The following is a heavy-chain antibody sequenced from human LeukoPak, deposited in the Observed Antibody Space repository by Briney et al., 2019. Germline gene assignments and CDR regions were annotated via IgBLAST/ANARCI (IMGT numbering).Heavy chain of an antibody. J-gene: IGHJ4*02. V-gene: IGHV3-64D*09. D-gene: IGHD5-18*01. CDR3: VKARGIQLWLPGDY. CDR1: GFTFSSYG. Sequence: GGSLRLSCAASGFTFSSYGMHWVRQAPGKGLEYVSGISSNGGSTYYGDSVKGRFTISRDNSKNTLYLQMSSLRAEDTAVYYCVKARGIQLWLPGDYWGQGTLVTVSS. CDR2: ISSNGGST.